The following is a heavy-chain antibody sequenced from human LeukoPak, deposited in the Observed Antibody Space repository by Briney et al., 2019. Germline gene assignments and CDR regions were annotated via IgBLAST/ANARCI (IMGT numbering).Heavy chain of an antibody. V-gene: IGHV4-59*01. CDR2: IYYSGST. Sequence: PSETLSLTCTVSGGSICSYYWSWIRQPPGKGLEWIGYIYYSGSTNYNPSLKSRVTISVDTSKNQFSLKLSSVTAADTAVYYCATTAWGAFDIWGQGTMVTVSS. CDR1: GGSICSYY. CDR3: ATTAWGAFDI. D-gene: IGHD1-26*01. J-gene: IGHJ3*02.